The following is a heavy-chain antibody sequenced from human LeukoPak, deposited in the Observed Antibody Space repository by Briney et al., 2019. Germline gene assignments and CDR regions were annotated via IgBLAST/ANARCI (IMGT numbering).Heavy chain of an antibody. CDR1: GFTFSSYA. Sequence: PGGSLRLSCAASGFTFSSYAMTWVRQAPGKGLEWVSGISGSGGNTYYTDSVRGRLSISRDNSKNTLYLQLNSLRAEDTAVYYCVKDQREAYGSGWSRDFDYWGQGTLVTVSS. J-gene: IGHJ4*02. V-gene: IGHV3-23*01. CDR3: VKDQREAYGSGWSRDFDY. CDR2: ISGSGGNT. D-gene: IGHD6-19*01.